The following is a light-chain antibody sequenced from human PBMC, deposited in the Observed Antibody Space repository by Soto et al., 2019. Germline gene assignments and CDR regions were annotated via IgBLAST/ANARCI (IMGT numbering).Light chain of an antibody. J-gene: IGKJ1*01. Sequence: AIRMTQSPSSFSASTGDRVTITCRASQGISSYLAWYQQKPGKAPKLLIYAASTLQSGVPSRFSGSGSRTHFTLTISCLQSEDFATYYCQQYYSYPPTFGQGTKVEIK. V-gene: IGKV1-8*01. CDR1: QGISSY. CDR2: AAS. CDR3: QQYYSYPPT.